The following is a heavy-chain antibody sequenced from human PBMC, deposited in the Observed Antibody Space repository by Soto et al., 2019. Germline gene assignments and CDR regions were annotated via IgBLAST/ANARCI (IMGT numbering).Heavy chain of an antibody. V-gene: IGHV5-10-1*01. CDR3: ASMYSSGWYAFDI. J-gene: IGHJ3*02. CDR2: IDPSDSYT. Sequence: GESLKISCKVSGYSFTSYWISWVRQMPGKGLEWMGRIDPSDSYTNYSPSFQGHVTISADKSISTAYLQWSSLKASDTAMYYCASMYSSGWYAFDIWGQGTMVTVSS. CDR1: GYSFTSYW. D-gene: IGHD6-19*01.